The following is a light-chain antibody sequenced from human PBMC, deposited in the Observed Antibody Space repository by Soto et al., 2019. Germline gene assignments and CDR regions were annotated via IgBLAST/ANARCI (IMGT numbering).Light chain of an antibody. CDR3: QQYNAMTWT. V-gene: IGKV1-5*01. CDR2: DAF. CDR1: QSISGW. Sequence: DIQMTQSPSTLSASVGDRVTITCRASQSISGWLAWYQQKPGKAPKLLIYDAFELETGVPSRFSGSGSGIEFTLTISSLQPDDFATYYCQQYNAMTWTLGQGTKVEIK. J-gene: IGKJ1*01.